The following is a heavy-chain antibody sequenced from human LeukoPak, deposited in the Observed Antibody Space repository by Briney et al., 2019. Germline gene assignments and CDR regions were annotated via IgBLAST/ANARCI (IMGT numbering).Heavy chain of an antibody. D-gene: IGHD2-21*01. Sequence: SETLSLTCTVSGGSISSYYWSWIRQPPGKGLEWIGYIYYSGSTNYNPSLKSRVTISVDTSKSQFSLKLSSVTAADTAVYYCARVKYGGDCYSGGYYYYMDVWGKGTTVTVSS. CDR2: IYYSGST. CDR1: GGSISSYY. J-gene: IGHJ6*03. V-gene: IGHV4-59*01. CDR3: ARVKYGGDCYSGGYYYYMDV.